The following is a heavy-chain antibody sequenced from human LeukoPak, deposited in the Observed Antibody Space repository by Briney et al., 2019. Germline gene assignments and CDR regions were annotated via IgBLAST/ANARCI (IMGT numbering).Heavy chain of an antibody. D-gene: IGHD2-2*01. CDR1: GGSISSSSYY. CDR3: ARGRKDIVVVPAAIFNY. J-gene: IGHJ4*02. Sequence: SETLSLTCTVSGGSISSSSYYWGWIRQPPGKGLEWIGSIYYSGSTYYNPSLKSRVTISVDTSKNQFSLKLSSVTAADTAVYYCARGRKDIVVVPAAIFNYWGRGTLVTVSS. V-gene: IGHV4-39*01. CDR2: IYYSGST.